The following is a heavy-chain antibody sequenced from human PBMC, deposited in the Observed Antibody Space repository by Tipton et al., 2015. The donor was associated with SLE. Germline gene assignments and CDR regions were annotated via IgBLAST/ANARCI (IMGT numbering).Heavy chain of an antibody. J-gene: IGHJ6*02. CDR3: ARASIAVAGAIWYYYGMDV. CDR1: GDSISSSSYY. Sequence: TLSLTCTVSGDSISSSSYYWGWLRQPPGKGLEWIGSIYYSGSPYYNPSLKSRVTISVDTSKNQFSLKLSSVTAADTAVYYCARASIAVAGAIWYYYGMDVCGQGTTVTVSS. CDR2: IYYSGSP. V-gene: IGHV4-39*07. D-gene: IGHD6-19*01.